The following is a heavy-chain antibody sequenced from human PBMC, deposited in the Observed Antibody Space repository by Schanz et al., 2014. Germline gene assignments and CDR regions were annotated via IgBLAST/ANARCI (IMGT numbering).Heavy chain of an antibody. CDR2: IIPILGIG. V-gene: IGHV1-69*02. CDR1: GGTFSSYT. J-gene: IGHJ6*02. D-gene: IGHD2-15*01. CDR3: ARGGDYIVVLVAVTREYYYHAMDV. Sequence: QVQLVQSGAEVKKPGSSVKVSCKASGGTFSSYTISWVRQAPGQGPEWMGRIIPILGIGNDAQKFQGRVTITADKSTSTAYMELSSLRSEDTAVYYCARGGDYIVVLVAVTREYYYHAMDVWGQGTTVTVSS.